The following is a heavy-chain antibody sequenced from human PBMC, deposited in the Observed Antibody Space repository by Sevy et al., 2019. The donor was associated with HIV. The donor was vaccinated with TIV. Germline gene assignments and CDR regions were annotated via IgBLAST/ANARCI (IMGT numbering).Heavy chain of an antibody. Sequence: GPSVKVSCKASGYTFTSYGISWVRQAPGQGLEWMGWISAYNGNTNYAQKLQGRVTMTTDTSTSTAYMELRSLRSDDTAVYYCARDLGGYGGNSIDYWGQGTLVTVSS. D-gene: IGHD2-21*02. CDR3: ARDLGGYGGNSIDY. CDR1: GYTFTSYG. V-gene: IGHV1-18*01. J-gene: IGHJ4*02. CDR2: ISAYNGNT.